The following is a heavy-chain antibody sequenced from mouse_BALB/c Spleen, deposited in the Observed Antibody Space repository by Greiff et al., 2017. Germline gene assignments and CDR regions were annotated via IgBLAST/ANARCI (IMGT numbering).Heavy chain of an antibody. D-gene: IGHD2-1*01. Sequence: VQLQESGAELAKPGASVKMSCKASGYTFTSYWMHWVKQRPGQGLEWIGYINPSTGYTEYNQKFKDKATLTADKSSSTAYMQLSSLTSEDSAVYYCARSGNYVENYFDYWGQGTTLTVSS. V-gene: IGHV1-7*01. CDR1: GYTFTSYW. CDR2: INPSTGYT. J-gene: IGHJ2*01. CDR3: ARSGNYVENYFDY.